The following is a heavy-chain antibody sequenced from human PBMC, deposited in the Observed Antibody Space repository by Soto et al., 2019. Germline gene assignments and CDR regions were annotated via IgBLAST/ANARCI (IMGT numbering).Heavy chain of an antibody. CDR3: ARGRGYYDSSGFDY. CDR1: ALTFSDYY. V-gene: IGHV3-11*01. J-gene: IGHJ4*02. D-gene: IGHD3-22*01. CDR2: ISGGGGSTT. Sequence: QVQLVESGGGLVKPGGSLRLSCAASALTFSDYYMNWIRQAPGKGLEWVSYISGGGGSTTSYADSVKGRFTISRDNAMNSLFLQMNSLRDEDTAVYYCARGRGYYDSSGFDYWGQGALVTVSS.